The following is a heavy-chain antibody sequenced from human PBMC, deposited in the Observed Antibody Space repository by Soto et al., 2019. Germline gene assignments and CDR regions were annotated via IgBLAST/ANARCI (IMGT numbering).Heavy chain of an antibody. Sequence: SCTPFGCTFPRNVIIWVRQAPGQRLEWMGWINAGNGNTKYSQKFQGRVIITRDTSASTAYMELSSLRSEDTAVYYCAREIRGWPDSWGQGTLVTVSS. CDR2: INAGNGNT. J-gene: IGHJ4*02. CDR1: GCTFPRNV. D-gene: IGHD2-15*01. V-gene: IGHV1-3*01. CDR3: AREIRGWPDS.